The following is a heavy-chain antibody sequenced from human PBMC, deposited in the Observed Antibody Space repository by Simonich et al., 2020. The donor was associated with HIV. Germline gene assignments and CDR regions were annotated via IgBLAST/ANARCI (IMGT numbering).Heavy chain of an antibody. CDR3: ATRREMTS. CDR2: IKSKTDGGTT. D-gene: IGHD1-26*01. Sequence: EVQLVESGGGLVKPGESLRLSCSASGFTFIHGWMNWFRQAQGKGLEWVCRIKSKTDGGTTDYAAPVKGRFTISRDDSKNTLYLQMNSLKTEDTAVYYCATRREMTSWGQGTLVTISS. CDR1: GFTFIHGW. J-gene: IGHJ5*02. V-gene: IGHV3-15*01.